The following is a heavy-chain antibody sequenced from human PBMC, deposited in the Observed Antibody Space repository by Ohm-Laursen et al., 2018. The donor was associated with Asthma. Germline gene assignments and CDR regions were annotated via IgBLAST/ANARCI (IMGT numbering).Heavy chain of an antibody. V-gene: IGHV4-59*01. D-gene: IGHD4-17*01. CDR1: GGSISTYS. CDR2: IYSNGRT. CDR3: AREPTTVTPWFFDL. J-gene: IGHJ2*01. Sequence: ETLSLTCTVSGGSISTYSWSWLRQPPGNGLEWIGNIYSNGRTNYNPSLKSRVTISVDTSKNQFSLRVSSVTSTDTAVYYCAREPTTVTPWFFDLWGRGTLVTVSS.